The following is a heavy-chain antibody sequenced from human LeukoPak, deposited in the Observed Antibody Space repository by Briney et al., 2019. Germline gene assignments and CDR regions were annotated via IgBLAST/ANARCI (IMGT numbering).Heavy chain of an antibody. V-gene: IGHV3-66*01. CDR2: IYSGGNT. Sequence: GGSLRLSCAASGFTVSSNYMSWVRQAPGKGLEWVSVIYSGGNTYYADSVKGRFTISRDNSKNTLYLQMNSLRAEDTAVYYCARDELAVAKKGFLDSWGQGTLVTVSS. CDR3: ARDELAVAKKGFLDS. D-gene: IGHD6-19*01. J-gene: IGHJ4*02. CDR1: GFTVSSNY.